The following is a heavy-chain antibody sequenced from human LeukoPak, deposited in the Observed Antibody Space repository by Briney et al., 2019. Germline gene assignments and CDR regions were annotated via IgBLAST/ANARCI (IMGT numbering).Heavy chain of an antibody. CDR2: ISYDGSNK. V-gene: IGHV3-30*03. J-gene: IGHJ5*02. D-gene: IGHD3-9*01. Sequence: GGSLRLSCAASGFTFSSYGMHWVRQAPGKGLEWVAVISYDGSNKYYADSVKGRFTISRDNSKNTLYLQMNSLRAEDTAVYYCAESPLRYHSHHNWFDPWGQGTLVTVSS. CDR3: AESPLRYHSHHNWFDP. CDR1: GFTFSSYG.